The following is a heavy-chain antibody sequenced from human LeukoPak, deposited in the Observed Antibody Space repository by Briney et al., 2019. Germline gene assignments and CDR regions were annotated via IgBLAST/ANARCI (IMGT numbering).Heavy chain of an antibody. D-gene: IGHD2/OR15-2a*01. V-gene: IGHV3-23*01. CDR1: GFTFRNYA. CDR2: MTSTGGTT. J-gene: IGHJ3*02. Sequence: GSLRLSCAASGFTFRNYAISWVRQARGKGLDWVSGMTSTGGTTYYADSVQGRFTISRDNARNMLYLQMNSLRAEDTAVYYCAKDGRNSPLMWGQGTVVSVSS. CDR3: AKDGRNSPLM.